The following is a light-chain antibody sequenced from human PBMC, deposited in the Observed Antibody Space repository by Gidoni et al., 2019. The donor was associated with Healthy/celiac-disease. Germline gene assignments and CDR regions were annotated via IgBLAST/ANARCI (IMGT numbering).Light chain of an antibody. CDR1: QSLLHSNGYNY. CDR3: MQALQTPWT. CDR2: LGS. Sequence: DIVRPRSPLSLPVTPGEPASISCRSSQSLLHSNGYNYLDWYLQKPGQSPQLLIYLGSNRASGVPDRFSGSGSGTDFTLKISRVEAEDVGVYYCMQALQTPWTFGQGTKVEIK. V-gene: IGKV2-28*01. J-gene: IGKJ1*01.